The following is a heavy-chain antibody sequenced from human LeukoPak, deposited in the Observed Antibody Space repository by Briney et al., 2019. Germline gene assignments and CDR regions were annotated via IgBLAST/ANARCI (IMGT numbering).Heavy chain of an antibody. CDR1: GYTFTSNG. D-gene: IGHD3-10*01. CDR3: ARESHVTREDY. Sequence: ASVKVSCKDSGYTFTSNGISWVRQAPGQGLEWMGWISANDGNTDYPQKLQGRVTMTTDTSTSTAYMELRSLRSDDTAVYYCARESHVTREDYWGQGTLVTVSS. V-gene: IGHV1-18*01. CDR2: ISANDGNT. J-gene: IGHJ4*02.